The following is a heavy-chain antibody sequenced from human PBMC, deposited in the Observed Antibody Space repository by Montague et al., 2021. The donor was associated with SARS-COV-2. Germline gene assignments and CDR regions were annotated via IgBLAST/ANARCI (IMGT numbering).Heavy chain of an antibody. D-gene: IGHD6-13*01. Sequence: SETLSLTCTVSGGSISSYYWSWIRQPPGKGLEWIGYIYYSGSTNYNPSLKSRVTISVDTSKNQFSLKLSSVTAADTAAYYCARHSRRISSSWSEGYFDYWGQGTRVTVAS. V-gene: IGHV4-59*08. J-gene: IGHJ4*02. CDR2: IYYSGST. CDR3: ARHSRRISSSWSEGYFDY. CDR1: GGSISSYY.